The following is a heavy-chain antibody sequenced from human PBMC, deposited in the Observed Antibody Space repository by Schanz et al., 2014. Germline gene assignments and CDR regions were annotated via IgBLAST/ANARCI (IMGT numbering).Heavy chain of an antibody. CDR1: GVSITNNY. CDR2: ISSSGSA. Sequence: QVQLQESGPGLVKPSETLSLTCTISGVSITNNYWAWVRQPPGKGLEWIGFISSSGSALYNPSLKTRVTISRDTSKNQVSLNLRSVTAADTAFYHCAREYASTWFESNVMAGRIDNWGQGTLVTVSS. CDR3: AREYASTWFESNVMAGRIDN. D-gene: IGHD6-13*01. V-gene: IGHV4-59*01. J-gene: IGHJ4*02.